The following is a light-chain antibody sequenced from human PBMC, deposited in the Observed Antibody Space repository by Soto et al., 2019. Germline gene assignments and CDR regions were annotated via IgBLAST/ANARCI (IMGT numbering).Light chain of an antibody. CDR1: QTVLHGSNY. CDR3: QQYYTTPVT. J-gene: IGKJ1*01. CDR2: WAS. Sequence: DIVMTQSPDSLAVSLGERATINCKSSQTVLHGSNYLAWYQQKLGQPPKLLIYWASTRESGVPDRFSGSGSGTDFPLPLQTLQAEDVAVYYCQQYYTTPVTFGQGTKVEIK. V-gene: IGKV4-1*01.